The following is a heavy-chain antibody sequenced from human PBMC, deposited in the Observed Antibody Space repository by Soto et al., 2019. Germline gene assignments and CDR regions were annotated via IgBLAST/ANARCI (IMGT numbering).Heavy chain of an antibody. CDR1: GYTLTSNG. CDR2: ISTYRGNT. J-gene: IGHJ3*02. V-gene: IGHV1-18*01. Sequence: QVQLVQSGAVVKKPGASVKVSCKASGYTLTSNGISWVRQAPGQGLEWMGWISTYRGNTNYAQKFQGRVTMTTDTSTSTTYMELKNLRSDDTAVYYCARDRSRTFDIWGQGTMVTVSS. CDR3: ARDRSRTFDI.